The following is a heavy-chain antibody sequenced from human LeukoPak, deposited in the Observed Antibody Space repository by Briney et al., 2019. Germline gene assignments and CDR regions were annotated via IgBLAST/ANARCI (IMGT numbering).Heavy chain of an antibody. CDR3: ARLKYYYDSSGYRAEYFQR. J-gene: IGHJ1*01. CDR2: IYYSGST. Sequence: SETLSLTCTVSGGSISSYYWSWIRQPPGKGLEWIGYIYYSGSTNYNPSLKSRVTISVYTSKNQFSLKLSSVTAADTAVYYCARLKYYYDSSGYRAEYFQRWGQGTPVTVSS. CDR1: GGSISSYY. D-gene: IGHD3-22*01. V-gene: IGHV4-59*01.